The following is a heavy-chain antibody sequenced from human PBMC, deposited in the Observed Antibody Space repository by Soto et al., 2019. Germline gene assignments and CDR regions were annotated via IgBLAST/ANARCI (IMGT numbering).Heavy chain of an antibody. D-gene: IGHD6-13*01. CDR1: GYTFTSYA. CDR2: INAGNGNT. Sequence: QVQLVQSGAEVKKPGASVKVSCKASGYTFTSYAMHWVRQAPGQRLEWMGWINAGNGNTKHSQKFQGRVTITRDTSASTAYMELSSLRSEDTAVYYCARVGIAAAAPFDYWGQGTPVTVSS. CDR3: ARVGIAAAAPFDY. V-gene: IGHV1-3*01. J-gene: IGHJ4*02.